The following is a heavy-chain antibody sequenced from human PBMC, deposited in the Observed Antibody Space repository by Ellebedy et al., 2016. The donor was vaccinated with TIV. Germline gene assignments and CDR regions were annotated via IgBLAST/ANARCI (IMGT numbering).Heavy chain of an antibody. Sequence: PGGSLRLSCAASGFTFSTYWMSWVRQVPGKGLEWVANTKQDGSDKYYVDSVKGRFTISRDNSKDTLYLQVNSLRAEDTAVYYCARDPVGVGPAFDIWGQGTMVTVSS. J-gene: IGHJ3*02. V-gene: IGHV3-7*03. CDR2: TKQDGSDK. CDR1: GFTFSTYW. CDR3: ARDPVGVGPAFDI. D-gene: IGHD4-23*01.